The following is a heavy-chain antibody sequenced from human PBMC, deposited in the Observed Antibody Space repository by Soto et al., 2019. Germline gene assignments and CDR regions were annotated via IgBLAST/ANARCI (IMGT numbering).Heavy chain of an antibody. J-gene: IGHJ4*01. CDR3: PRDLNGGNPFDY. CDR2: IDPGRGRA. D-gene: IGHD2-8*01. CDR1: GYTLRNYA. Sequence: QVQLVQSGAEVKKPGASVRVSCKPSGYTLRNYARHCVRQAAGQSLEWLAWIDPGRGRATYSQKVQGRIIVTRDNSATTVYLDLFSLTSEDTAVYFCPRDLNGGNPFDYWGHGALVLVSS. V-gene: IGHV1-3*01.